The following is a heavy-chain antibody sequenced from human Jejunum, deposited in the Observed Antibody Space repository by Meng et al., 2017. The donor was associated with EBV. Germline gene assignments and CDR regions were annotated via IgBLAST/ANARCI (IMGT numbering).Heavy chain of an antibody. CDR3: ARGPDHSKQGY. CDR2: ISDNEGT. V-gene: IGHV4-34*09. Sequence: QLQLQESGSGLVKPSQTLSLICAVYDGSFSGYYWSWIRQPPGKGLEWIGEISDNEGTKYNPSLKSRVTVSLDTSKNQFSLRLSSVTAADTALYYCARGPDHSKQGYWGQGTLVTVSS. CDR1: DGSFSGYY. D-gene: IGHD1-14*01. J-gene: IGHJ4*02.